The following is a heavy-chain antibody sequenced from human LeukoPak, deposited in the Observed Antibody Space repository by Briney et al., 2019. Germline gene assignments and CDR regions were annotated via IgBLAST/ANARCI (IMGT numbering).Heavy chain of an antibody. CDR1: GFTFCTYA. Sequence: PGGSLRLSCAASGFTFCTYAMNWVRQAPGKGLEWVSSISRSGRDIDYADSVRGRFTISREYARLSLDRQMNSLRAEDTAVDYCAKKGGGGVYYFDYWGQGNLVTVSS. CDR3: AKKGGGGVYYFDY. J-gene: IGHJ4*02. CDR2: ISRSGRDI. V-gene: IGHV3-21*04. D-gene: IGHD3-16*01.